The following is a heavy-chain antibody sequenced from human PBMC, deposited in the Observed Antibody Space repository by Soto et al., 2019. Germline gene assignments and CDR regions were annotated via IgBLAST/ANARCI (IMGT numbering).Heavy chain of an antibody. D-gene: IGHD6-19*01. CDR3: ARARHGSGRWDGTLAY. CDR1: GGSISSDS. Sequence: QVQLQESGPGLVKPSETLSLTCTVSGGSISSDSWSWIRQTPGKGLERIGDIDHSGSTIYNPSLKSRVTESVDMTKNQISLKLSSVTAADTSVYYCARARHGSGRWDGTLAYRGQGTLVTASS. J-gene: IGHJ4*02. V-gene: IGHV4-59*01. CDR2: IDHSGST.